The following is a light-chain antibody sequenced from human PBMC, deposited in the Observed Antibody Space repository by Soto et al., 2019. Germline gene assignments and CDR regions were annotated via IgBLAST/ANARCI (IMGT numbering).Light chain of an antibody. CDR3: QPRHSSPRT. V-gene: IGKV1-39*01. CDR2: GAS. J-gene: IGKJ1*01. Sequence: DIQMTQSPSSLSASVGDTVTITCRASQRISTYLNWYQQKPGRAPKLLIFGASSLQYGVTSRFRGRGAETEVTLTINNLQSDDFATYFCQPRHSSPRTFGLGPRVEI. CDR1: QRISTY.